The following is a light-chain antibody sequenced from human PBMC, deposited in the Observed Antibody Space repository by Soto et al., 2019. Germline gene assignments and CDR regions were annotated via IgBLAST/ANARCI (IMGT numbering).Light chain of an antibody. CDR3: QHYNSYSEA. J-gene: IGKJ1*01. CDR1: QTISSW. V-gene: IGKV1-5*03. CDR2: KAS. Sequence: DLRRTQTAPKRAVSGENGDTGACRASQTISSWLAWYQQKPGKAPKLLIYKASTLKSGVPSRFSGSGSGTEFTLAISCLQPGYFAPYNCQHYNSYSEAFGEGTKVDIK.